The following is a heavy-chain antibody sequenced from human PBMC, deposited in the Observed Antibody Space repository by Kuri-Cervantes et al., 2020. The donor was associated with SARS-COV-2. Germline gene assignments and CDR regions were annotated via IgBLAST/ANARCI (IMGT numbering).Heavy chain of an antibody. CDR3: AKGSASWASYIDN. CDR2: IRYDGSDK. CDR1: GFTFSGYD. D-gene: IGHD2-2*01. V-gene: IGHV3-30*02. J-gene: IGHJ4*02. Sequence: GESLKISCVPSGFTFSGYDMHWVRQAPGKGLEWVAFIRYDGSDKYYADSVKGRFTISRHSSKNTLYLQMNSLRAEDTAVYYCAKGSASWASYIDNWGQGTLVTVSS.